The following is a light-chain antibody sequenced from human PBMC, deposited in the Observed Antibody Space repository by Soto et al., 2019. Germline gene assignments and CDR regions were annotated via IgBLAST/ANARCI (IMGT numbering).Light chain of an antibody. V-gene: IGKV3-11*01. CDR2: DAS. CDR1: QSVSSY. Sequence: EIVLTQSPATLSLSPGERATLSCRASQSVSSYLAWYQQKPGQAPRLLIYDASNRATGIPARFSGSGSGTDFTLTITRLEPEDFAVYYCQQYVTSSPRTFGQG. J-gene: IGKJ1*01. CDR3: QQYVTSSPRT.